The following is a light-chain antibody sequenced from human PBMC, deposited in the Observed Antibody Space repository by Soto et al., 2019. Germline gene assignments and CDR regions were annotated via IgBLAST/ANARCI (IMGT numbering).Light chain of an antibody. CDR3: QQYGTSPQT. Sequence: EIVLTQSPATLSVSPWERSTLSFMASQSVVTNLAWYQQKPGQAPGLLIYDTSTRASGVPDRFSGSGSGTEFTLTISRLEPEDFAVYYCQQYGTSPQTFGQGTKVDIK. V-gene: IGKV3-20*01. CDR1: QSVVTN. J-gene: IGKJ1*01. CDR2: DTS.